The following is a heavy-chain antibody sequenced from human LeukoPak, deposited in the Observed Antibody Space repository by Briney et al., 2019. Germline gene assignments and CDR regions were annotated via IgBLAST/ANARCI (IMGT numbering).Heavy chain of an antibody. D-gene: IGHD6-13*01. CDR2: IWYDGSNK. Sequence: GRSLRLSCAASGFTFSSYGMHWVRQAPGKGLEWVAVIWYDGSNKYYADSVKGRFTISRDKSKNTLYLQMNSLRAEDTAVYYCARDHRSSSSWYYYYYGMDVWGQGTTVTVSS. J-gene: IGHJ6*02. CDR1: GFTFSSYG. V-gene: IGHV3-33*01. CDR3: ARDHRSSSSWYYYYYGMDV.